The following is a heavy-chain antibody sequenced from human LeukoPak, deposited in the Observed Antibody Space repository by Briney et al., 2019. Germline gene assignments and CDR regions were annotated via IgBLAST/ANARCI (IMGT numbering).Heavy chain of an antibody. CDR2: IYYSGST. V-gene: IGHV4-59*01. CDR3: ARDQVAYCGGDCGGFDP. CDR1: GGSISSYY. D-gene: IGHD2-21*02. J-gene: IGHJ5*02. Sequence: KPSETLSLTCTVSGGSISSYYWSWIRQPPGKGLEWIGYIYYSGSTNYNPSLKSRVTISVDTSKNQFSLKLSSVTAADTAVYYCARDQVAYCGGDCGGFDPWGQGTLVTVSS.